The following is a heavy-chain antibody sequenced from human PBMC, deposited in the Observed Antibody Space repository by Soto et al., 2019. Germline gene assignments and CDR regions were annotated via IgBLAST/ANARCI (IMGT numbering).Heavy chain of an antibody. CDR2: IYHSGSS. CDR1: GGSISSYY. CDR3: ASQKLDVPAFFDY. Sequence: SETLSLTCTVSGGSISSYYWSWIRQPPGKGLEWIGYIYHSGSSNYNPSLKSRVTILLDTSKNQLSLKLSSVTAADTAVYYCASQKLDVPAFFDYWSQGTLVTVSS. D-gene: IGHD3-3*02. J-gene: IGHJ4*02. V-gene: IGHV4-59*08.